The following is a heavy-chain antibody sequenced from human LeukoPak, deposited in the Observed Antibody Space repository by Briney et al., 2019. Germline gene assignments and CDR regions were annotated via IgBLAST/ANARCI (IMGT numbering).Heavy chain of an antibody. CDR1: GYAFTTYW. D-gene: IGHD2-2*01. Sequence: GESLKISCKGSGYAFTTYWIGWVRQMPGTGLECMGIIYPGDSDTRYSPSFQGQVTISVDKSISTAYLQWRSLKASDTAMYYCARSGVPGAMTWFDPWGQGTLVTVSS. V-gene: IGHV5-51*01. CDR3: ARSGVPGAMTWFDP. J-gene: IGHJ5*02. CDR2: IYPGDSDT.